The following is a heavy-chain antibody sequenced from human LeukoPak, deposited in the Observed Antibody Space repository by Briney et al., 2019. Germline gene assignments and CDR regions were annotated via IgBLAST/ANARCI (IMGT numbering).Heavy chain of an antibody. CDR1: GFTFSSYG. CDR2: IWYDGSNK. Sequence: GGSLRLSCAASGFTFSSYGMHWVRQAPGKGLEWVAVIWYDGSNKYYADSVKGRFTISRDNSKNTLYLQMNSLRAEDTAVYYCARDPRSRSPDDYYFDYWDQGTLVTVSS. D-gene: IGHD3-3*01. CDR3: ARDPRSRSPDDYYFDY. V-gene: IGHV3-33*01. J-gene: IGHJ4*02.